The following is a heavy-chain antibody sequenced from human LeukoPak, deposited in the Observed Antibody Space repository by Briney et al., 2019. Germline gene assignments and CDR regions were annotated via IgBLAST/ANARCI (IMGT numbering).Heavy chain of an antibody. CDR1: GFTFSSYL. CDR3: AREGGATIPDY. CDR2: INQDGSDK. Sequence: GGSLRLSCAASGFTFSSYLMTWVRQAPGKGLEWVATINQDGSDKYYVDSVKGRFTISRDNAQNSLHLQMNSLRPEDTAVYYCAREGGATIPDYWGQGTLVTVSS. V-gene: IGHV3-7*01. J-gene: IGHJ4*02. D-gene: IGHD5-12*01.